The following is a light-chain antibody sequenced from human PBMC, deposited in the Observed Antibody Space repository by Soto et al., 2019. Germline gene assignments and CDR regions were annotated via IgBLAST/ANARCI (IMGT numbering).Light chain of an antibody. CDR1: QSVRNNY. Sequence: IVMTQSPATLSVSPGERATLSCRASQSVRNNYLAWYQQKPGQAPRLLIYDASSRATGIPDRFSGGGSGTDFTLTISRLEPEDFAVYYCQQFSSYPLTFGGGTKVDI. CDR3: QQFSSYPLT. CDR2: DAS. J-gene: IGKJ4*01. V-gene: IGKV3-20*01.